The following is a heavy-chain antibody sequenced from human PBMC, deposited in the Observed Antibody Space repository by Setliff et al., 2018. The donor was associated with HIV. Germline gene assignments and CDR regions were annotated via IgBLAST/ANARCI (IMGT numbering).Heavy chain of an antibody. CDR1: GGSISSGDYY. CDR3: ARDRCGYGSGSTPDDAFDI. D-gene: IGHD3-10*01. J-gene: IGHJ3*02. Sequence: LSLTCTVSGGSISSGDYYWSWIRQPPGKGPEWIGYIYYSGSTYYNPSLKSRVTISVDTSKNQFSLKLSSVTAADTAVYYCARDRCGYGSGSTPDDAFDIWGQGTMVTVSS. CDR2: IYYSGST. V-gene: IGHV4-30-4*08.